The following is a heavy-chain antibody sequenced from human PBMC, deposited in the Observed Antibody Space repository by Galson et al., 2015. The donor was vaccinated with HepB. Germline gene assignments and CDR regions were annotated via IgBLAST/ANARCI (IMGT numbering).Heavy chain of an antibody. CDR3: ARDRPVDTAMVRSTDY. V-gene: IGHV1-3*01. J-gene: IGHJ4*02. CDR1: GYTFTSYA. D-gene: IGHD5-18*01. Sequence: SCKASGYTFTSYAMHWVRQAPGQRLEWMGWINAGNGNTNYAQKLQGRVTMTTDTSTGTAYMELRSLRSDDTAVYYCARDRPVDTAMVRSTDYWGQGTLVTVSS. CDR2: INAGNGNT.